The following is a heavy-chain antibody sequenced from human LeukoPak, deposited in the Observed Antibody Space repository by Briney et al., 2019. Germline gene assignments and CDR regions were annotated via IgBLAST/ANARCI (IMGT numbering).Heavy chain of an antibody. D-gene: IGHD5-24*01. J-gene: IGHJ3*02. CDR2: ISSSGSTI. Sequence: GGSLRLSCAASGFTFSDYYMSWIRQAPGKGLEWVSYISSSGSTIYYADSVKGRFTISRDNSKNTLYLQMNSLRADDTAVYYCARGDFRLEMSTSIAFDIWGQGTMVTVSS. CDR3: ARGDFRLEMSTSIAFDI. CDR1: GFTFSDYY. V-gene: IGHV3-11*04.